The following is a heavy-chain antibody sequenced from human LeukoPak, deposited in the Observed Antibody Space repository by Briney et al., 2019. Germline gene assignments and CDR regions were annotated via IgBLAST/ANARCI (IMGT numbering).Heavy chain of an antibody. CDR2: IRYDGSNK. Sequence: GGSLRLSCAASGFTFSSYGMHWVRQAPGKGLEWVAFIRYDGSNKYYADSVKGRFTISRDNSKNTLYLQMNSLRAEDTAVYYCARPRGSGYYRYDYWGQGTLVTVSS. CDR3: ARPRGSGYYRYDY. J-gene: IGHJ4*02. CDR1: GFTFSSYG. D-gene: IGHD3-22*01. V-gene: IGHV3-30*02.